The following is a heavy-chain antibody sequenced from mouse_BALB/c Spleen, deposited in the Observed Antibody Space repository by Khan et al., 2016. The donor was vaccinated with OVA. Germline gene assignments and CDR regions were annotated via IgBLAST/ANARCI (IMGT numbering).Heavy chain of an antibody. CDR2: ISYSGNT. D-gene: IGHD2-10*02. Sequence: EVQLQESGPGLVKPSQSLSLTCTVTGYSITRDYAWNWIRQFPGNKLEWMGYISYSGNTNYNPSLKSRISITRDTSKNQFFLQVNSVTTEDTATYYCARVYGGDFDYWGQGTTLTVSS. V-gene: IGHV3-2*02. J-gene: IGHJ2*01. CDR3: ARVYGGDFDY. CDR1: GYSITRDYA.